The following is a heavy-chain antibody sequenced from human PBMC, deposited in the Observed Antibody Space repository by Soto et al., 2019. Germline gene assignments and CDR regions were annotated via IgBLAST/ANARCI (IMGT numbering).Heavy chain of an antibody. D-gene: IGHD3-22*01. CDR2: ISGSGGST. CDR1: GFTFSSYA. CDR3: AKGPRGYYDSSGYYKS. J-gene: IGHJ5*02. V-gene: IGHV3-23*01. Sequence: GGSLRLSCAASGFTFSSYAMSWVRQAPGKGLEWVSAISGSGGSTYYADSVKGRFTISRDNSKNTLYLQMNSLRAEDTAVYYCAKGPRGYYDSSGYYKSWGQGTLVTVSS.